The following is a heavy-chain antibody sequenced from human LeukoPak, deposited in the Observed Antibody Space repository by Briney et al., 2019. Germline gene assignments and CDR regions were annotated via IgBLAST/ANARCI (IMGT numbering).Heavy chain of an antibody. CDR1: GGTFSSYA. Sequence: GASVKVPCKASGGTFSSYAISWVRQAPGQGLEWMGGIIPIFGTANYAQKFQGRVTITADKSTSTAYMELSSLRSEDTAVYYCASFAGSRLGELSSEHDYWGQGTLVTVSS. V-gene: IGHV1-69*06. CDR3: ASFAGSRLGELSSEHDY. J-gene: IGHJ4*02. CDR2: IIPIFGTA. D-gene: IGHD3-16*02.